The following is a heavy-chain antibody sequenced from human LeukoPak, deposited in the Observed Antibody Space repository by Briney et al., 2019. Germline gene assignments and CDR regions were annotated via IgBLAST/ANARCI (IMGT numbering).Heavy chain of an antibody. CDR3: ARQYYYDSSGYLPI. J-gene: IGHJ3*02. CDR2: IHYSGST. CDR1: GGSISSYY. Sequence: SETLSLTCTVSGGSISSYYWSWIRQPPGKGLEWIGYIHYSGSTKYNPSLKSRVTISVDTSKKQFSLKLSSVTAADTAVYYCARQYYYDSSGYLPIWGQGTMVTVSS. V-gene: IGHV4-59*08. D-gene: IGHD3-22*01.